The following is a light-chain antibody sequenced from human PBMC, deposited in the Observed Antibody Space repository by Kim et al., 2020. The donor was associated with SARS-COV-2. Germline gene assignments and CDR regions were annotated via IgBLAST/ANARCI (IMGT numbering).Light chain of an antibody. Sequence: DIQMTQSPSSLSASVGDRVTITCRSSQSISGHLNWYQQKPGRAPNLLIYAASVLHSGVPSRFSATASGTDFTLTISSLQPEDFATYYCQQSYSAPRTFGQGTKLEIK. V-gene: IGKV1-39*01. CDR2: AAS. CDR3: QQSYSAPRT. J-gene: IGKJ1*01. CDR1: QSISGH.